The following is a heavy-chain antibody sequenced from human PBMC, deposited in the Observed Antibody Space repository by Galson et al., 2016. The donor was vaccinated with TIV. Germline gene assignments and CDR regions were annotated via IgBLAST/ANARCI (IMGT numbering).Heavy chain of an antibody. D-gene: IGHD3-16*01. CDR2: LYYGGGT. Sequence: SETLSLTCTVSGGSISRSHYYWGWIRQPPGKGLIWIASLYYGGGTYYNPSLKGRVTISVDTSKNQFSLKVSSVTATDTAVYYCARHDPGLPPLLLWGQGTTVTVSS. CDR3: ARHDPGLPPLLL. CDR1: GGSISRSHYY. J-gene: IGHJ3*01. V-gene: IGHV4-39*01.